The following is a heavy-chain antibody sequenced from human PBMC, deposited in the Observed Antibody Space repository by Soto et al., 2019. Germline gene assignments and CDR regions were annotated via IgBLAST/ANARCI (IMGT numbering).Heavy chain of an antibody. V-gene: IGHV3-53*04. D-gene: IGHD3-10*01. CDR3: ASEDASGNWPGL. CDR1: GFSVSNNY. Sequence: EVQVVESGGGLVQPGGSLRLSCAASGFSVSNNYMIWVRQAPGKGLEWVSDIQSGGNTHYADSVEGRFTISRHQSNNTIFLQMSSLRPEDTAVYYCASEDASGNWPGLWGQGTLVTVSS. CDR2: IQSGGNT. J-gene: IGHJ4*02.